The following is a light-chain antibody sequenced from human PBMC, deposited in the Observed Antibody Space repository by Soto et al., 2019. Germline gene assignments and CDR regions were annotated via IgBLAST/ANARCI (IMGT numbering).Light chain of an antibody. CDR2: EGS. V-gene: IGLV2-23*01. CDR1: TSNIGSNF. J-gene: IGLJ3*02. Sequence: QSVLTQPPSASGTPGQRVTISCSGNTSNIGSNFVCWYQQLPGTAPKLMIYEGSKRPSGVSNRFSGSKSGNTASLTISGLQAEDEADYYCCSYAGSSARVFGGGTKVTVL. CDR3: CSYAGSSARV.